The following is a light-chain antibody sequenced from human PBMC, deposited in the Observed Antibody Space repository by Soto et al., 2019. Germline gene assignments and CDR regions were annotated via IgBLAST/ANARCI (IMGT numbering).Light chain of an antibody. CDR2: AAS. J-gene: IGKJ5*01. Sequence: DIQMTQSPSSVSASVGDRVTITCRASQGISSWLARYQQKPGKAPKLLIHAASSLQSGVPSRFSGSGSGTDFTLTISSLQPEDFATYYCQQANSFPITFGQGTRLEIK. CDR1: QGISSW. CDR3: QQANSFPIT. V-gene: IGKV1-12*01.